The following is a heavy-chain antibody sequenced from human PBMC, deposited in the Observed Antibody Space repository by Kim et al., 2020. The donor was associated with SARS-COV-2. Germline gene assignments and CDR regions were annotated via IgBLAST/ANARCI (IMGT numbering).Heavy chain of an antibody. D-gene: IGHD3-10*01. J-gene: IGHJ2*01. V-gene: IGHV3-53*01. CDR1: VFNVSKNY. Sequence: GGSLRLSCAASVFNVSKNYMNWVRQAPGKGLEWVAVISSGGTTSYSDAVEGRFSISCDTSKNTVYLQMNNLRADDTAVYYCAREGGLRGEYNFWYVDILG. CDR2: ISSGGTT. CDR3: AREGGLRGEYNFWYVDI.